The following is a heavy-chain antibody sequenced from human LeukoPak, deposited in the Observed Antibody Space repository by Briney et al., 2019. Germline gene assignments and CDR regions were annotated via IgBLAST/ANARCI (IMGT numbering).Heavy chain of an antibody. CDR2: INHSGST. V-gene: IGHV4-4*02. J-gene: IGHJ4*02. CDR1: GGSISSSNW. D-gene: IGHD3-10*01. CDR3: ARGVGSGSYYDY. Sequence: SETLSLTCAVSGGSISSSNWWSWVRQPPGKGLEWIGEINHSGSTNYNPSLKSRVTISVDTSKNQFSLKLSSVTAADTAVYYSARGVGSGSYYDYWGQGTLVTVSS.